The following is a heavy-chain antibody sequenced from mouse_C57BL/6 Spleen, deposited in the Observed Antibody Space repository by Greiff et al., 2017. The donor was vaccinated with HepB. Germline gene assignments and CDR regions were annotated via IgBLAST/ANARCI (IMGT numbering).Heavy chain of an antibody. CDR3: ARMGTTVLSSFAY. CDR1: GYTFTSYW. CDR2: IHPGSGST. J-gene: IGHJ3*01. Sequence: QVQLQQPGAELVKPGASVKMSCKASGYTFTSYWITWVKQRPGQGLEWIGDIHPGSGSTNYNEKFKSKATLTVDTSSSTAYMQLSSLTSEDSAVYYCARMGTTVLSSFAYWGQGTLVTVYA. V-gene: IGHV1-55*01. D-gene: IGHD1-1*01.